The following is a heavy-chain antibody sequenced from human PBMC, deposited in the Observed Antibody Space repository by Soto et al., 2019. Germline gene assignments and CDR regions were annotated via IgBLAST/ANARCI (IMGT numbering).Heavy chain of an antibody. CDR1: GFTFSTYA. J-gene: IGHJ4*02. CDR3: AKPTAGHFDY. Sequence: EVQLLESGGGLVQPGGSLRLSCAASGFTFSTYAMTWVRQAPGKGLEWVSGISSSGGSTDYADSVKGRFTISRDNSKNTLYLQMNSLRAEDTAVYYCAKPTAGHFDYCGQGTLVTVSS. V-gene: IGHV3-23*01. CDR2: ISSSGGST.